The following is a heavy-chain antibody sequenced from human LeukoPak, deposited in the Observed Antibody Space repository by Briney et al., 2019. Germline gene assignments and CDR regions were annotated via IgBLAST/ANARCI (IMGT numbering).Heavy chain of an antibody. Sequence: SVKVSCKASGGTFSSYAISWVRQAPGQGLEWMGGIIPIFGTANYAQKFQGRVTITADESTSTAYMELSSLRSEDTAVYYCARVSRAWSGYENNYYGMDVWGQGTTVTVSS. V-gene: IGHV1-69*13. CDR1: GGTFSSYA. CDR3: ARVSRAWSGYENNYYGMDV. J-gene: IGHJ6*02. D-gene: IGHD3-3*01. CDR2: IIPIFGTA.